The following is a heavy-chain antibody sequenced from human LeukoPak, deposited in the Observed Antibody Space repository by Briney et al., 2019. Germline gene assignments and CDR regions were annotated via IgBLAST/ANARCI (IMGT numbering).Heavy chain of an antibody. V-gene: IGHV3-23*01. Sequence: PWGSLRLSCAASGFTFSSYAMSWVRQAPGEGLEWVSAISGSGGSTYYTDSVKGRFTISRDNSKNTLYLQMNSLRVEDTAIYYCAKAYYYDSTGSIDAFDIWGQGTMVTVSS. D-gene: IGHD3-22*01. J-gene: IGHJ3*02. CDR2: ISGSGGST. CDR3: AKAYYYDSTGSIDAFDI. CDR1: GFTFSSYA.